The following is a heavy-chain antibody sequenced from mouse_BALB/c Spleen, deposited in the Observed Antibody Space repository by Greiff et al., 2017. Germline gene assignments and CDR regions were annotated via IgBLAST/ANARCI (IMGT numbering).Heavy chain of an antibody. J-gene: IGHJ2*01. D-gene: IGHD1-2*01. Sequence: EVQGVESGGGLVKPGGSLKLSCAASGFTFSSYAMSWVRQTPEKRLEWVASISSGGSTYYPDSVKGRFTISRDNARNILYLQMSSLRSEDTAMYYCARVRLLDYWGQGTTLTVSS. CDR3: ARVRLLDY. V-gene: IGHV5-6-5*01. CDR2: ISSGGST. CDR1: GFTFSSYA.